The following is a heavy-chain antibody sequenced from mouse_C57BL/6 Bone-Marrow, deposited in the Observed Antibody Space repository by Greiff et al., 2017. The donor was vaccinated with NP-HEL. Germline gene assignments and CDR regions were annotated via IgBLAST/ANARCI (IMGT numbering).Heavy chain of an antibody. CDR2: IHPNSGST. CDR3: ARGGLPYYWYFDV. Sequence: LQQPGAELVKPGASVQLSCKASGYTFTSYWMHWVKPRPGQGLEWIGMIHPNSGSTNYNEKFKSKATLTVDKSSSTAYLQLSSLTSEDSAVYYCARGGLPYYWYFDVWGTGTTVTVSS. CDR1: GYTFTSYW. V-gene: IGHV1-64*01. J-gene: IGHJ1*03. D-gene: IGHD2-4*01.